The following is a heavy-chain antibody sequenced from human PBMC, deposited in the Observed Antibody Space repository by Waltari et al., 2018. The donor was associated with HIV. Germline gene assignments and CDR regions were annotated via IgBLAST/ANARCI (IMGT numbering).Heavy chain of an antibody. J-gene: IGHJ3*02. CDR1: GGSISSGRYF. Sequence: QVQLQESGPGLVKPSQTLSLTCSVSGGSISSGRYFWSWIRPPAGQGLEWIGRMYTSGSTNYNPSLKSRVTISGDTSKNQLSLKLRSVTAADTAVYYCARERVTTFGVVIVYEGFDIWGQGTKVIVSS. CDR2: MYTSGST. CDR3: ARERVTTFGVVIVYEGFDI. D-gene: IGHD3-3*01. V-gene: IGHV4-61*02.